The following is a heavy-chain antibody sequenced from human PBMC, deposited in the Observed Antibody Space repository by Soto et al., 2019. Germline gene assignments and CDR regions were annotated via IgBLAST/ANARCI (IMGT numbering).Heavy chain of an antibody. D-gene: IGHD2-15*01. Sequence: EVQLVESGGGLVQPGRSLRLSCAASGFTFDDYAMHWVRQAPGKGLEWVSGISWNSGSIGYADSVKGRFTISRDNAKNYLYLQRNSLRAEDTALYYCAKDIVVVVAATGPFDYWGQGTLVTVSS. CDR2: ISWNSGSI. CDR3: AKDIVVVVAATGPFDY. CDR1: GFTFDDYA. V-gene: IGHV3-9*01. J-gene: IGHJ4*02.